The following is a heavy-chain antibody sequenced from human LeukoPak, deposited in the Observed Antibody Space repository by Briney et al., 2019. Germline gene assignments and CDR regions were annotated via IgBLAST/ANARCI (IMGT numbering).Heavy chain of an antibody. V-gene: IGHV4-4*02. J-gene: IGHJ5*02. CDR3: ARDSGYYDSSGSPWFDP. Sequence: PSETLSLTCAVSGGSISSSNWWSWVRQPPGKGLEWIGEIYHSGSTNYNPSLKSRVTISVDKSKNQFSLKLSSVTAADTAVYYCARDSGYYDSSGSPWFDPWGQGTLVTVSS. D-gene: IGHD3-22*01. CDR1: GGSISSSNW. CDR2: IYHSGST.